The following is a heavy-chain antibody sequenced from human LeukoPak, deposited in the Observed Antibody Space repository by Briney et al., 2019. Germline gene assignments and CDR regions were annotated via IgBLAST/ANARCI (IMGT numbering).Heavy chain of an antibody. V-gene: IGHV1-2*02. D-gene: IGHD3-10*01. Sequence: GASVKVSCKASGYTFTGYYMHWVRQAPGQGLEWMGWINPNSGGTNYAQKFQGRVTMTRDTSISTAYMELSRLRSDDTAAYYCARGRMVRGVISVVDYWGQGTLVTVSS. CDR2: INPNSGGT. J-gene: IGHJ4*02. CDR1: GYTFTGYY. CDR3: ARGRMVRGVISVVDY.